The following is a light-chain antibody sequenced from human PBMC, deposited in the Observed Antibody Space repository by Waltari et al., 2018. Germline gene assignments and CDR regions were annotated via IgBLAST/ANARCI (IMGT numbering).Light chain of an antibody. Sequence: QSALTQPASVSGSPGLSITISCTGTSSDVGSYNFVSWYQQHPGKAPKLRINAVTKRPPGISDRFSGSKSGNTASLTSSGLQAGDEADYYCCSYASTTWVFGGGTRLTVL. V-gene: IGLV2-23*02. CDR3: CSYASTTWV. J-gene: IGLJ3*02. CDR1: SSDVGSYNF. CDR2: AVT.